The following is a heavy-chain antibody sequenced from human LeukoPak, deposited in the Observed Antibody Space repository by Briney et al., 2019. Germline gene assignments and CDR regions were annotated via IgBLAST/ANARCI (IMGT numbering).Heavy chain of an antibody. CDR1: GFTFTTYW. D-gene: IGHD2-21*01. CDR2: INTDGSSA. CDR3: ARGDYAFDI. J-gene: IGHJ3*02. Sequence: GSLRLSCAASGFTFTTYWMHWVRQAPGKGLVWVSRINTDGSSASYADSVKGRFTISRDTAKNTLYLQMNGLRAEDTAVYYCARGDYAFDIWGQGTMVTVSS. V-gene: IGHV3-74*01.